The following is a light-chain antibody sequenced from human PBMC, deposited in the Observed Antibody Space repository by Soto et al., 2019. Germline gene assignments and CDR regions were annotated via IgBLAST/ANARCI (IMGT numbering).Light chain of an antibody. CDR3: SSYTTTSAVA. J-gene: IGLJ2*01. CDR2: DVT. V-gene: IGLV2-14*03. CDR1: SSDVGGYNY. Sequence: QSALTQPASVSGSPGQWITISCTGTSSDVGGYNYVSWYQQHPGKAPKLMIYDVTNRPSGFSYRFSGSKSGNTASLTISGLQAEDAADYYCSSYTTTSAVAFGGGTKLTVL.